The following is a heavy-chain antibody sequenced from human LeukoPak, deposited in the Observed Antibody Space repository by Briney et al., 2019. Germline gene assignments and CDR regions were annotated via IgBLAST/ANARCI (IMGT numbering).Heavy chain of an antibody. V-gene: IGHV3-66*01. CDR3: ARDPAPYSSGPNYFDY. D-gene: IGHD6-19*01. Sequence: GGSLRLSCAASGFTVSSNFMGWVRQAPGKGLEWVSVIYSGGNTYYADSVKGRFTISRDNSKNTLYLQMNSLRAEDTAVYYCARDPAPYSSGPNYFDYWGQGTLVTVSS. CDR1: GFTVSSNF. J-gene: IGHJ4*02. CDR2: IYSGGNT.